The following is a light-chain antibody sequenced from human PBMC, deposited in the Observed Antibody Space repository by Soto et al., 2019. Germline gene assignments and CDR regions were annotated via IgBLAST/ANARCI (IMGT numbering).Light chain of an antibody. CDR1: QSVSSN. CDR2: GAS. Sequence: EIVMTQSPATLSVSPGERATLSCRASQSVSSNLAWYQQKPGQAPRLLIYGASTRATGIPARFSGSGSGRECTLTISRLQSEDFAVYYWQQYNNWPTFGPGTKVDIK. CDR3: QQYNNWPT. V-gene: IGKV3-15*01. J-gene: IGKJ3*01.